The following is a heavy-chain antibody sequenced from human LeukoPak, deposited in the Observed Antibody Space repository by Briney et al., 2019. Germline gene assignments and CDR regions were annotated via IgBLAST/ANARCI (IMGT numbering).Heavy chain of an antibody. CDR3: ARMGNPATVTADY. Sequence: PSETLSLTCTVSGGSMRSYYWSWIRQPPGKGLEWIGYIYYSGSTIYNPSLKSRATISVDTSKNLFSLKLNSVTAADTAVYYCARMGNPATVTADYWGQGTLVTVSS. V-gene: IGHV4-59*08. D-gene: IGHD4-17*01. J-gene: IGHJ4*02. CDR1: GGSMRSYY. CDR2: IYYSGST.